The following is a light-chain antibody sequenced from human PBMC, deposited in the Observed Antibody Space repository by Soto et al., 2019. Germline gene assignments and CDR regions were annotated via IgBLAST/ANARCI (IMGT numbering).Light chain of an antibody. J-gene: IGKJ4*01. V-gene: IGKV1-33*01. Sequence: DIQMTQSPSSLSASVGDRVTITCQASQDISNYLNWYQQKPGKAPQLLIYDASNLETGVPSRFSGSRSGTDFTFTITSLQPEDIPTYFCQQYEDLPLTFGGGTKVEIK. CDR2: DAS. CDR1: QDISNY. CDR3: QQYEDLPLT.